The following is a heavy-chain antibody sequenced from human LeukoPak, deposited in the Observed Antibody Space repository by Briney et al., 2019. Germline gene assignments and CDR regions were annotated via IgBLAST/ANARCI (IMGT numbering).Heavy chain of an antibody. D-gene: IGHD3-3*01. CDR2: ISAYNGNT. CDR1: GYTFTSYG. V-gene: IGHV1-18*01. CDR3: ARDFPYDFWSGLPDDWFDP. Sequence: ASVKVSCKASGYTFTSYGISWVRQAPGQGLEWMGRISAYNGNTNYAQKLQGRVTMTTDTSTSTAYMELRSLRSDDTAVYYCARDFPYDFWSGLPDDWFDPWGQGTLVTVSS. J-gene: IGHJ5*02.